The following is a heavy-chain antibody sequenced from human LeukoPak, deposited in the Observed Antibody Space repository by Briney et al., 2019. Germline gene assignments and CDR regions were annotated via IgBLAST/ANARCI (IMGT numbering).Heavy chain of an antibody. CDR3: ARGLLQ. Sequence: SETLSLTCTVSGYSISSGYYWGWIRQPPGKGLEWIGSIYHSGSTYYNPTLKSRVTISVDTSKNQFSLKLSSVTAADTAVYYCARGLLQWGQGTLVTVSS. V-gene: IGHV4-38-2*02. J-gene: IGHJ4*02. CDR1: GYSISSGYY. D-gene: IGHD2-21*02. CDR2: IYHSGST.